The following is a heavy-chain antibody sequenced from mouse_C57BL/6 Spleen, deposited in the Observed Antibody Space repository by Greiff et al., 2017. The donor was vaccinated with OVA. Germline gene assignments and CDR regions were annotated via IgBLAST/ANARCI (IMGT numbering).Heavy chain of an antibody. Sequence: QVQLQQSGAELARPGASVKLSCKASGYTFTSYGISWVKQRTGQGLEWIGEIYPRSGYTYYNEQFKGKGTLTADKSSSTAYMELRSLTSEDSAVYVCSYTTVGAQFDYWGQGTTLTVSS. CDR3: SYTTVGAQFDY. CDR1: GYTFTSYG. CDR2: IYPRSGYT. V-gene: IGHV1-81*01. D-gene: IGHD1-1*01. J-gene: IGHJ2*01.